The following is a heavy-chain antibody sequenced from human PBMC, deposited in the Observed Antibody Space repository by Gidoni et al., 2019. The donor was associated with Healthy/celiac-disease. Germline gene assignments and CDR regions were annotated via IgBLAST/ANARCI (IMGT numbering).Heavy chain of an antibody. CDR1: GFTFSSYG. CDR2: ISYDGSNK. D-gene: IGHD6-6*01. Sequence: QVQLVESGGGVVQPGRSLRLSCAASGFTFSSYGMHWVRQAPGKGLEWVAVISYDGSNKYYADSVKGRFTISRDNSKNTLYLQMNSLRAEDTAVYYCAKVGQLVGYYYYMDVWGKGTTVTVSS. CDR3: AKVGQLVGYYYYMDV. V-gene: IGHV3-30*18. J-gene: IGHJ6*03.